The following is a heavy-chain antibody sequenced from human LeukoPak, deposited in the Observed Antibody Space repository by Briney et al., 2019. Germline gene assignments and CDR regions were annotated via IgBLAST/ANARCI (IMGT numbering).Heavy chain of an antibody. CDR3: ARITYGDNHFDI. J-gene: IGHJ3*02. V-gene: IGHV4-34*01. CDR1: GGSFSGYY. Sequence: SETLSLTCAVYGGSFSGYYWSWIRQPPGKGLEWIGEINHSGSTNYNPSLKSRVTISVDTSKNQFSLKLSSVTAADTAVYYCARITYGDNHFDIWGQGTMVTVSS. D-gene: IGHD4-23*01. CDR2: INHSGST.